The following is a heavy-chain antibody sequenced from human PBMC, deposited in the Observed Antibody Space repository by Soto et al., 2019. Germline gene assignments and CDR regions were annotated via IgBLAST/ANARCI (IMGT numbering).Heavy chain of an antibody. CDR1: GFTFSSYW. CDR2: IKQDGSEK. V-gene: IGHV3-7*02. Sequence: EVQLVESGGGLVQPGGSLRLSCAASGFTFSSYWMIWVRQAPGKGLEWVANIKQDGSEKYYVDSVKGRFTISRDNAKNSLYLQMNSLSAEDTAVYYCATGGYYDSSGYYPLGHWGQGTLVTVSS. D-gene: IGHD3-22*01. CDR3: ATGGYYDSSGYYPLGH. J-gene: IGHJ4*02.